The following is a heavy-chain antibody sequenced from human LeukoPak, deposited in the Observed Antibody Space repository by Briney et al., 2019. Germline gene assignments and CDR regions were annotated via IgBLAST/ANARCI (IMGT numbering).Heavy chain of an antibody. J-gene: IGHJ6*03. D-gene: IGHD6-19*01. Sequence: ASVKVSCKASGGTFSSYAINWVRQATGQGLEWMGWMNPNSGNTGYAQKFQGRVTITRNTSISTAYMELSSLRSEDTAVYYCARGSPDGYSSGWYVYYYYYMDVWGKGTTVTVSS. CDR3: ARGSPDGYSSGWYVYYYYYMDV. CDR1: GGTFSSYA. V-gene: IGHV1-8*03. CDR2: MNPNSGNT.